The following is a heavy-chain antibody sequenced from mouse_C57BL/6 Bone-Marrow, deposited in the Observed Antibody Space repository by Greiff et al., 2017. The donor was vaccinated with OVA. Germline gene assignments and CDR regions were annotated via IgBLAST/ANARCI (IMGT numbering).Heavy chain of an antibody. CDR1: GFNITHYY. J-gene: IGHJ3*01. Sequence: EVQLQEAGAELVRPGASVKLSCTASGFNITHYYMHWVKQRPEQGLEWIGWIDPENGDTEYASKFQGKATITADTSSNTAYLQLSSLTSEDTAVYYCTTWNTPFAYGGQGTLVTVSA. CDR2: IDPENGDT. D-gene: IGHD5-2*01. CDR3: TTWNTPFAY. V-gene: IGHV14-4*01.